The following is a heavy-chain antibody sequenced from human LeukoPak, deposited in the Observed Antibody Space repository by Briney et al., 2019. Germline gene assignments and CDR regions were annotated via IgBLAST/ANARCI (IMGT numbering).Heavy chain of an antibody. CDR2: IKKDGSEK. Sequence: GGSLRLSCAASGFTFSSYWMSWVRQAPGKGLEWVANIKKDGSEKYYVDSVKGRFTISRDNAKKSLYLQMNSLRAEDTAVYYSARHLSGVTGYTYGRGIDYWGQGTLVTVSS. J-gene: IGHJ4*02. V-gene: IGHV3-7*01. D-gene: IGHD5-18*01. CDR3: ARHLSGVTGYTYGRGIDY. CDR1: GFTFSSYW.